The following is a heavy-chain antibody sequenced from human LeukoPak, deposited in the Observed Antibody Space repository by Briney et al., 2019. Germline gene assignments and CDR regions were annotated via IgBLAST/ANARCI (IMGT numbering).Heavy chain of an antibody. CDR3: ARELGSYGSPYYYYYMDV. D-gene: IGHD3-16*01. Sequence: GGSLRLSCAASGFTFSSYEMNWVRQAPGKGLEWVSVIYSGGSTYYADSVKGRFTISRDNSKNTLYLQMNSLRAEDTAVYYCARELGSYGSPYYYYYMDVWGKGTTVTISS. CDR2: IYSGGST. CDR1: GFTFSSYE. J-gene: IGHJ6*03. V-gene: IGHV3-53*01.